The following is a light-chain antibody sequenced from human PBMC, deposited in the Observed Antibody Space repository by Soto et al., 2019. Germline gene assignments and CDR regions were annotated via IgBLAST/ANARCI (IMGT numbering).Light chain of an antibody. CDR2: AAS. J-gene: IGKJ5*01. V-gene: IGKV1-39*01. Sequence: DIQMTQSPSSLSASVGDRVTITCRASQSISSYLNWYQQKPGKAPQLLIYAASNLQTGVPSRFSGSGSGTDFTLTISSLQPEDFATYYCQQSYNTPPITFGQGTRLEI. CDR1: QSISSY. CDR3: QQSYNTPPIT.